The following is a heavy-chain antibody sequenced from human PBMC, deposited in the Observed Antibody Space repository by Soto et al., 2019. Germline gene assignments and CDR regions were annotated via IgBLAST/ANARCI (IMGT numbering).Heavy chain of an antibody. Sequence: EVQLLESGGGLVQPGGSLRLSCAASGFTFSNYAMIWVRQAPGKGLEWASAISGSATSTFYADSVKGRFTISRDNSKSTLYLQMNSLRAEDAAVYYCAKGAARNPNDYWGQGTLVTVSS. CDR2: ISGSATST. CDR3: AKGAARNPNDY. J-gene: IGHJ4*02. D-gene: IGHD6-6*01. CDR1: GFTFSNYA. V-gene: IGHV3-23*01.